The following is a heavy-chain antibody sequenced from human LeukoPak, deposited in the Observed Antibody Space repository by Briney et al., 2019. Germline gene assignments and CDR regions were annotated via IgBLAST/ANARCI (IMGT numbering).Heavy chain of an antibody. J-gene: IGHJ3*02. CDR3: ARLGSMTTVVTPPDAFDI. V-gene: IGHV5-51*01. Sequence: PGESLKISCKGSGYIFTSYWIGWVRQMPGKGLEWMGIIYPGDSDTRYSPSFRGQVTISADKSISTAYLQWSSLKASDTAMYYCARLGSMTTVVTPPDAFDIWGQGTMVTVSS. CDR2: IYPGDSDT. D-gene: IGHD4-23*01. CDR1: GYIFTSYW.